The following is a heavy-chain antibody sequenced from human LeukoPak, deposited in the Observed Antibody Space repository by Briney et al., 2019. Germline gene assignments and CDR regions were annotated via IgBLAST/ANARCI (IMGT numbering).Heavy chain of an antibody. CDR1: GFAFSNYW. CDR2: ISGDGSTT. V-gene: IGHV3-74*01. D-gene: IGHD3-10*01. Sequence: GGSLRLSCAASGFAFSNYWMHWVRQAPGKGLVWVSRISGDGSTTNYVDSVKGRFTISRDNAKNTLYLQMNSLRAEDTAVYYCAPGFLGSDPFDYWGQGTLVTVSS. J-gene: IGHJ4*02. CDR3: APGFLGSDPFDY.